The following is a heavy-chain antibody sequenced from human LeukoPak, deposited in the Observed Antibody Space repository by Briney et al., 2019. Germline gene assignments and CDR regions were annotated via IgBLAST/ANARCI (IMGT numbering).Heavy chain of an antibody. V-gene: IGHV4-59*01. CDR2: IYYSGST. CDR3: ARGRSNWFDP. CDR1: GGSISSYY. Sequence: PSETLSLTCTVSGGSISSYYWSWFRQPPGKGLEWIGYIYYSGSTNYNPSLMSRVTISVDSSKNQFSLKLNSVTAADTAVYYCARGRSNWFDPWGQGTLVTVSS. J-gene: IGHJ5*02.